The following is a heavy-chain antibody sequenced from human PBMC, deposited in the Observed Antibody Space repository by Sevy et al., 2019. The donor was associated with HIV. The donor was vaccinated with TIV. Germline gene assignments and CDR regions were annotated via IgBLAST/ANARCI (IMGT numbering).Heavy chain of an antibody. J-gene: IGHJ3*02. CDR1: GFSFSSYP. CDR2: ISGSSNYI. D-gene: IGHD3-10*01. V-gene: IGHV3-21*01. CDR3: ARPYGSGSWEAFDI. Sequence: GGSPRLSCAASGFSFSSYPMNWVRQAPGKGLEWVSSISGSSNYIYYADSLRGRFTISRDNAKNSLYLQMNSLRAEDTAVYYCARPYGSGSWEAFDIWGQGTMVTVSS.